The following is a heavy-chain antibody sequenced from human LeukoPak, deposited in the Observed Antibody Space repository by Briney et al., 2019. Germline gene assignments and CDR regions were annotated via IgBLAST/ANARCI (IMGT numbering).Heavy chain of an antibody. D-gene: IGHD3-3*01. CDR2: IWYDGSNK. CDR3: AKVAYDFWSGYTHLNWFDP. V-gene: IGHV3-33*06. J-gene: IGHJ5*02. Sequence: PGGSLRLSCAASGFTFSSYGMHWVRQAPGKGLEWVAVIWYDGSNKYYADSVKGRFTISRDNSKNTLYLQMNSLRAEDTAVYYCAKVAYDFWSGYTHLNWFDPWGQGTLVTVSS. CDR1: GFTFSSYG.